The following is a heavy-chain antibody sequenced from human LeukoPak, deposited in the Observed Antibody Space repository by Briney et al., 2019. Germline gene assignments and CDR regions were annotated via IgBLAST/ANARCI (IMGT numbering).Heavy chain of an antibody. V-gene: IGHV3-21*01. CDR3: ARSDGDYAYFDY. CDR1: GFTFSSYS. J-gene: IGHJ4*02. CDR2: ISSSSSYI. Sequence: GGSLRLSCAASGFTFSSYSMNWVRQAPGKGLEWVSSISSSSSYIYYADSVKGRFTISRDNAKNSLYLQMNSLRAEDTAVYYCARSDGDYAYFDYWGQGTLVTVSS. D-gene: IGHD4-17*01.